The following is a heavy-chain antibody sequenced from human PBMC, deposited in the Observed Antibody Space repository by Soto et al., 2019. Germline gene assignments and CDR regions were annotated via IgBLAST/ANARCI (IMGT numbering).Heavy chain of an antibody. CDR1: GYTFTTYG. CDR3: ARGRYGDY. J-gene: IGHJ4*02. CDR2: ISAHNGNT. V-gene: IGHV1-18*01. Sequence: QVHLVQSGAEVKKPGASVKVSCKGSGYTFTTYGITWVRQAPGQGLEWMGWISAHNGNTDYAQRLQGRVTVTRDTSTSTAYMELRSLRSDDTAVYYCARGRYGDYWGQGALVTVSS. D-gene: IGHD1-1*01.